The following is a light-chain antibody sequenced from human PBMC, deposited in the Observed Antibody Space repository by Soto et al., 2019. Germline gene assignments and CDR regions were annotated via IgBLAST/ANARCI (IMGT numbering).Light chain of an antibody. CDR2: NAS. Sequence: EIVLTQSPATLSLYPGKRATLYCRASQRVNNNLAWHQQKPGQPPRLLIYNASNKATGIPARFSGSQSGTDFTLTISSLEPEDFAGYYCQDRSNWPSTLGPGTKVDI. CDR1: QRVNNN. V-gene: IGKV3-11*01. CDR3: QDRSNWPST. J-gene: IGKJ3*01.